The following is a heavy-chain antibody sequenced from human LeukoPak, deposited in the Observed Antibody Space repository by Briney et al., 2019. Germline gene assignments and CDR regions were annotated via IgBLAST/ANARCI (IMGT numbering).Heavy chain of an antibody. V-gene: IGHV3-23*01. CDR1: GFTFIKYA. Sequence: GGSLRFSCAASGFTFIKYAMSWVRQAPGKGLEWVSSLSGSGGDTYYAESVKGRFTISRDNSKNTVYLEMNRLIAGDTAVYYCAKDHYGTRYFDYWGQGTLVTVSS. D-gene: IGHD2-2*01. J-gene: IGHJ4*02. CDR3: AKDHYGTRYFDY. CDR2: LSGSGGDT.